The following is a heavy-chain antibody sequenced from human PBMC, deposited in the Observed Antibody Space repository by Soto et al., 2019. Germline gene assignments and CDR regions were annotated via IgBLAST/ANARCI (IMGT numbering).Heavy chain of an antibody. CDR3: AHFSNYYDSSGYDLYSFEY. D-gene: IGHD3-22*01. CDR2: IFCDDDK. V-gene: IGHV2-5*02. CDR1: GFSLSTSGVG. Sequence: TGPTLVNPTQTLTLTCTFSGFSLSTSGVGVGWIRQPPGKALEWLALIFCDDDKRYSPSLXSRITVTKDTSKNEVGLTMTIMDXXQTEPYYPAHFSNYYDSSGYDLYSFEYCGQGSPVTVFS. J-gene: IGHJ4*02.